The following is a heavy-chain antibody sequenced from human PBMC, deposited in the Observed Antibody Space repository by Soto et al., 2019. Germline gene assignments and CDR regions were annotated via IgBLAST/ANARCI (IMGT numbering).Heavy chain of an antibody. V-gene: IGHV3-21*01. CDR2: ISSSSSYI. CDR3: AIQPEIDAFDI. J-gene: IGHJ3*02. CDR1: GFTFSSYS. Sequence: GGSLRLSCAASGFTFSSYSMNWVRQAPGKGLEWVSSISSSSSYIYYADSVKGRFTISRDNAKNSLYLQMNSLRAEDTAVYYCAIQPEIDAFDIWGQGTMVTVSS. D-gene: IGHD1-1*01.